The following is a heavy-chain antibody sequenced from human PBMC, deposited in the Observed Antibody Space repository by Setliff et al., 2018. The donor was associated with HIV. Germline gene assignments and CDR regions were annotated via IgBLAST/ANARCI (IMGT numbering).Heavy chain of an antibody. CDR2: ISPYNGHT. D-gene: IGHD4-17*01. CDR1: GYTFTTYD. Sequence: ASVKVSCKASGYTFTTYDITWVRQAPGQGLEWLGWISPYNGHTNFAQKFQGRVTMTTDTATSTAYMEVRSLRSDDTAVYYCARTDYGGNSGGNYFDYWGQGSLVTVSS. J-gene: IGHJ4*02. CDR3: ARTDYGGNSGGNYFDY. V-gene: IGHV1-18*01.